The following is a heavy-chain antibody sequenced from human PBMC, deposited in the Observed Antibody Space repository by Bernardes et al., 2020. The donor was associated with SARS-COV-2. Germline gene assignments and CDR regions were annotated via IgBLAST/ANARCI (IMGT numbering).Heavy chain of an antibody. CDR2: ISGVSSST. CDR3: ARDLFWWSAADY. V-gene: IGHV3-23*01. J-gene: IGHJ4*02. CDR1: GFSVSRND. Sequence: GGSLRLSCAASGFSVSRNDMIWVRQAPGKGLEWVSRISGVSSSTYYADSVRGRFSISRDTSKNILYLQMDSLRGEDTAVYFCARDLFWWSAADYWGQGTLVTVS. D-gene: IGHD3-16*01.